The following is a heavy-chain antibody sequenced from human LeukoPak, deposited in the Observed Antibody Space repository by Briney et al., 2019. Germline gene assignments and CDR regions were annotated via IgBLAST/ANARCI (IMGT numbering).Heavy chain of an antibody. CDR1: GYIFTSFW. CDR3: VAIRSYPDAFDI. J-gene: IGHJ3*02. Sequence: GESLKISCQGSGYIFTSFWIGWVRQMPGKGLEWMGIIYPGDSETRYTPSFQGQVTFSGDKSINTAYLQWSSLKASDTAIYYCVAIRSYPDAFDIWGQGTMVTVTS. CDR2: IYPGDSET. V-gene: IGHV5-51*01. D-gene: IGHD3-16*02.